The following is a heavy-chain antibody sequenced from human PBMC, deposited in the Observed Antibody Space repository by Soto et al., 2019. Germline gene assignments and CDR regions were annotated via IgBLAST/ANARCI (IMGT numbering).Heavy chain of an antibody. Sequence: QVQLVESGGGVVQPGRSLRLSCAASGFTFSSYAMHWVRQAPGKGLEWVAVISYDGSNKYYADSVKGRFTISRDNSKNTLNLQMNSLRAEDTAVYYCARDSGLYSSGWVDYWGQGTLVTVSS. V-gene: IGHV3-30-3*01. J-gene: IGHJ4*02. D-gene: IGHD6-19*01. CDR1: GFTFSSYA. CDR3: ARDSGLYSSGWVDY. CDR2: ISYDGSNK.